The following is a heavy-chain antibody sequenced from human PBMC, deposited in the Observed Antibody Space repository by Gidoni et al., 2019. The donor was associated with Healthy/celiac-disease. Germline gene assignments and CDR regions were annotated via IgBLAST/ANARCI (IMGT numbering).Heavy chain of an antibody. J-gene: IGHJ4*02. Sequence: EVQLLESGGGLVQPGGSLRLSCESSGFTLSSYAMSWVRQAPGKGLGWVSAISGSGGSTYYADSVKGRLTISRDNSKNTLYLQMNSLRAEDTAVYYCAKVTQYPVVAVDAHFDYWGQGTLVTVSS. D-gene: IGHD2-15*01. V-gene: IGHV3-23*01. CDR2: ISGSGGST. CDR1: GFTLSSYA. CDR3: AKVTQYPVVAVDAHFDY.